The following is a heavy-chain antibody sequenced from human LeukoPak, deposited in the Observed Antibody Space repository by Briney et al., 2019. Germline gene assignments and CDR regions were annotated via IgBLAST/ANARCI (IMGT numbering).Heavy chain of an antibody. D-gene: IGHD3-22*01. J-gene: IGHJ4*02. Sequence: SETLSLTCTVSGGSISSYYWSWLRQPPGKGLEWIGYIYYSGSTNYNPSLKSRVTISVDTSKNQFSLKLSSVTAADTAVYYCASFDYYDSSGYLGGGGFDYWGQGTLVTVSS. CDR1: GGSISSYY. V-gene: IGHV4-59*01. CDR3: ASFDYYDSSGYLGGGGFDY. CDR2: IYYSGST.